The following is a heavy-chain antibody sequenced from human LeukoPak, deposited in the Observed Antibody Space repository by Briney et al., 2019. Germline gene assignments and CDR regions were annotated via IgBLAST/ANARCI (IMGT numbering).Heavy chain of an antibody. CDR3: ARDRLTGAFDY. D-gene: IGHD3-9*01. V-gene: IGHV3-48*01. CDR2: ISSSSSTI. J-gene: IGHJ4*02. CDR1: GFTFSSYS. Sequence: GGSLRLSCAASGFTFSSYSMNWVRQAPGKGLEWVSYISSSSSTIYYADSVKGRFTISRDNAKNSLYLQMNSLRAEDTAVYYCARDRLTGAFDYWGQETRVTVSS.